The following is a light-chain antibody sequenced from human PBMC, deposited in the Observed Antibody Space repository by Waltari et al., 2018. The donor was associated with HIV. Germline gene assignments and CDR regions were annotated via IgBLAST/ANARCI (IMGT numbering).Light chain of an antibody. CDR1: SSNY. CDR3: AEWDDSLSGPV. Sequence: QSVLTQPPSASGTPGQRVTIPCSGSSSNYVLWYQQLPGTAPTLLIYRDDQRPSGVPDRFSGSKSGTSASLAISGLRSEDEADYYCAEWDDSLSGPVFGGGTKLTVL. CDR2: RDD. V-gene: IGLV1-47*01. J-gene: IGLJ3*02.